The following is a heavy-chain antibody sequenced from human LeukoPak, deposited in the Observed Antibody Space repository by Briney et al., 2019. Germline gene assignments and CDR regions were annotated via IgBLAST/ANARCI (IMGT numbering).Heavy chain of an antibody. CDR2: INPSGGST. CDR1: GYTFTSYY. J-gene: IGHJ4*02. Sequence: ASVKVSCKASGYTFTSYYMHWVRQAPGQGLEWMGIINPSGGSTSYAQKFQGRVTMTRDTSTSTVYMELSSLRSEDTAVYYCARDRSSSWYLANYFDYWGQGTLVTVSS. CDR3: ARDRSSSWYLANYFDY. D-gene: IGHD6-13*01. V-gene: IGHV1-46*01.